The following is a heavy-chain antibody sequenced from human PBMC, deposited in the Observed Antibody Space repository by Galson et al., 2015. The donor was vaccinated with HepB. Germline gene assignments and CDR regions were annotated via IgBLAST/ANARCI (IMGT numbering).Heavy chain of an antibody. CDR3: ARDLVDIVATHLFDY. CDR2: ISYDGSNK. CDR1: GFTFSSYA. V-gene: IGHV3-30-3*01. J-gene: IGHJ4*02. D-gene: IGHD5-12*01. Sequence: SLRLSCAASGFTFSSYAMHWVRQAPGKGLEWVAVISYDGSNKYYADSVKGRFTISRDNSKNTLYLQMNSLRAEDTAVYYCARDLVDIVATHLFDYWGQGTLVTVSS.